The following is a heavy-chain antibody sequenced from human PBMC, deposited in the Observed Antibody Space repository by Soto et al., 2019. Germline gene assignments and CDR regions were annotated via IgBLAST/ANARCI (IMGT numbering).Heavy chain of an antibody. D-gene: IGHD3-16*01. CDR1: GFTLSTCE. Sequence: DVQLVESGGGLVQPGGSLRLSCTVSGFTLSTCEMNWVRQAPGKGLEWISYINSEGVTFYADSVKGRCTISRDNVQNSLLLQMNSLRAEDTAIYYCSRVKGDKVAYGMDVWGQGTTVTVSS. CDR2: INSEGVT. CDR3: SRVKGDKVAYGMDV. J-gene: IGHJ6*02. V-gene: IGHV3-48*03.